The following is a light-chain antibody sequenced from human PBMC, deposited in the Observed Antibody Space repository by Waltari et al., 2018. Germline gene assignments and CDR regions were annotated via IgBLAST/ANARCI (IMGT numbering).Light chain of an antibody. CDR1: QNINRW. J-gene: IGKJ4*01. CDR2: KAS. CDR3: QQYDSYSLT. Sequence: DIQMTQSPSPLSASVGDRVTITCRASQNINRWLAWYQQKPGTVPKLLIFKASSLKSGVPSRFSGSGSGTEFTLTISSLQPDDFATYYCQQYDSYSLTFGGGTKVEI. V-gene: IGKV1-5*03.